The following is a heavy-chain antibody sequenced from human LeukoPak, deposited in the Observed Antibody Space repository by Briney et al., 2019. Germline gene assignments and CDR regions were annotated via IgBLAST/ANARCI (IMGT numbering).Heavy chain of an antibody. CDR3: ARRYRYWVWFDP. D-gene: IGHD2-15*01. J-gene: IGHJ5*02. V-gene: IGHV4-34*01. CDR1: GGSFSGYY. Sequence: SETLSLTCAVYGGSFSGYYWSWIRQPPGKGLEWIGEINHSGSTNYNPSLKSRVTISVDTSKNQFSLKLSSVTAADTAVYYCARRYRYWVWFDPWGQGTLVTVPS. CDR2: INHSGST.